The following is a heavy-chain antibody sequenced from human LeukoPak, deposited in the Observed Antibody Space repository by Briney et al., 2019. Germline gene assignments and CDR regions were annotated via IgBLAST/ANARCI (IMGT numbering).Heavy chain of an antibody. D-gene: IGHD3-10*01. Sequence: PGGSLRLSCAASGFTFSSYSMNWVRQAPGKGLEWVANVKEDGSEKYYVDSVKGRFTISRDIAKNSLYLQMNSLRAEDTAVYYCAKDSAGGYGSGSYYNDLDCWGQGTLVTVSS. CDR1: GFTFSSYS. CDR2: VKEDGSEK. V-gene: IGHV3-7*03. CDR3: AKDSAGGYGSGSYYNDLDC. J-gene: IGHJ4*02.